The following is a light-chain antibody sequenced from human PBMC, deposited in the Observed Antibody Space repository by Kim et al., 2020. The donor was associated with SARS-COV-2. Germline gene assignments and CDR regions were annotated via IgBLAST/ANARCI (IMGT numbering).Light chain of an antibody. CDR1: SLAGFY. CDR3: KSRDTNGDVL. J-gene: IGLJ2*01. CDR2: GQN. Sequence: GEKVPMTCQGESLAGFYALWYQQKPGQAPKPVLYGQNIRPSGIPDRFSGSTSGTSSSLAITGAQADDEADYYCKSRDTNGDVLFGGGTQLTVL. V-gene: IGLV3-19*01.